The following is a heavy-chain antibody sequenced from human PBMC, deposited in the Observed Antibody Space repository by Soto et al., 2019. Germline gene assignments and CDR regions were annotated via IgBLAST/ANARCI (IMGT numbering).Heavy chain of an antibody. CDR1: GYRFTSYW. V-gene: IGHV5-51*01. CDR2: IYPGDSDT. CDR3: ATQDRKVRGLIMVY. Sequence: QKSSCKRSGYRFTSYWIGWLRQMHGKGLEWMGIIYPGDSDTRYSPSFQGQVTISADKSISTAYLQWSSLKASDTAMYYCATQDRKVRGLIMVYWGQGTLVTVSS. J-gene: IGHJ4*02. D-gene: IGHD3-10*01.